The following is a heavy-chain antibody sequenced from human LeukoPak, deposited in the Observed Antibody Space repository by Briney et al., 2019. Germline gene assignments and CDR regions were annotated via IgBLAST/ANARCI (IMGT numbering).Heavy chain of an antibody. CDR2: IYHGGST. V-gene: IGHV4-39*07. D-gene: IGHD1-14*01. CDR1: GGSIRTSNYY. J-gene: IGHJ4*02. CDR3: ARTPPGPDYRC. Sequence: PSETLSLTCTVSGGSIRTSNYYWGWIRQPPGKGLELIGNIYHGGSTYYTPSLRSRVTMSVDTSKNQFSLKLNSVTAADTAVYYCARTPPGPDYRCWGQGILVTVSS.